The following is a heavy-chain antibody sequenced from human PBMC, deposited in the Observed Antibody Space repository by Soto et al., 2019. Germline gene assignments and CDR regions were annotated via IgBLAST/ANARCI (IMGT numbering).Heavy chain of an antibody. CDR2: ISAYNGNT. Sequence: GASVKVSCKASGYTFTSYGISWVRQAPGQGLEWMGWISAYNGNTNYAQKLQGRVTMTTDTSTSTAYMELRSLRSDDTAVYYCARTPLGKDCSSTSCSSGAFDYWGQGTLVTVSS. CDR1: GYTFTSYG. V-gene: IGHV1-18*01. J-gene: IGHJ4*02. CDR3: ARTPLGKDCSSTSCSSGAFDY. D-gene: IGHD2-2*01.